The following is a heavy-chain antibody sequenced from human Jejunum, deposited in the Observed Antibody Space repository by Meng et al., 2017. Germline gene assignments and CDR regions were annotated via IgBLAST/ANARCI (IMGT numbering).Heavy chain of an antibody. CDR3: VREKRRTYYFDY. V-gene: IGHV4-30-4*01. Sequence: QVQLHESGPGLVKPSQTLSLTCTVSGASIIGADYYWSWIRQPPGKGLEWIGYIYYSGATYSNPSLKSRATISIDTSKNQFSLRLTSVTAADTAVYYCVREKRRTYYFDYWGQGTLVTVSS. CDR1: GASIIGADYY. D-gene: IGHD3-16*01. CDR2: IYYSGAT. J-gene: IGHJ4*02.